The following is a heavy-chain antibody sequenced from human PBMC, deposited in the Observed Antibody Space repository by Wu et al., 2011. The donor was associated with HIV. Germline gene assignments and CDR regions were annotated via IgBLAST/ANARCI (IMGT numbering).Heavy chain of an antibody. D-gene: IGHD2-2*01. CDR2: IIPILGRT. J-gene: IGHJ4*02. V-gene: IGHV1-69*15. Sequence: EVKKPGSSVKVSCKASGGTFSSYGINWVRQAPGQGLEWMGRIIPILGRTNYAQKFKGRVTLTADESTSTAYMELSSLRSDDTAVYYRARDPNFVAPGASNYFDPWGQGTLVTVAS. CDR3: ARDPNFVAPGASNYFDP. CDR1: GGTFSSYG.